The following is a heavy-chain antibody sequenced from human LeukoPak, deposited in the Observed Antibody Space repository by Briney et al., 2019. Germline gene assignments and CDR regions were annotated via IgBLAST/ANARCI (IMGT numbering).Heavy chain of an antibody. Sequence: GGSLRLSCAASGFTFSSYAMSWVRQAPGKGLEWVAFIRYDGSNKYYADSVKGRFTISRDNSKNTLYLQMNSLRAEDTAVYYCAKGPRSSGWYAVDYWGQGTLVTVSS. V-gene: IGHV3-30*02. CDR1: GFTFSSYA. J-gene: IGHJ4*02. CDR2: IRYDGSNK. CDR3: AKGPRSSGWYAVDY. D-gene: IGHD6-19*01.